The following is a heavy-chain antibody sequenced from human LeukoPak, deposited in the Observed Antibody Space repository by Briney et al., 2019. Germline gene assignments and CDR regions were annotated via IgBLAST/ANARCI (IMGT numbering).Heavy chain of an antibody. D-gene: IGHD7-27*01. CDR1: GFTLSDHH. Sequence: GGSLRLSCAASGFTLSDHHMTWIRQAPGKGLEWVAYIFNSGSTVNYADSVKGRFTISRDNAKNSLYLQLNSLRADDTAVYYXXRGHWGLDYWGQGTRVTVSS. V-gene: IGHV3-11*04. CDR3: XRGHWGLDY. J-gene: IGHJ4*02. CDR2: IFNSGSTV.